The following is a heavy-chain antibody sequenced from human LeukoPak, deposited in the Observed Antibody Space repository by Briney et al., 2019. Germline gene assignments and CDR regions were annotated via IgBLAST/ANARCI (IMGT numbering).Heavy chain of an antibody. Sequence: ASVKVSCKASGGTFSSYAISWVRQAPGQGLEWMGRIIPILGIANYAQKFQGRVTITADKSTSTAYMELSSLRSEDTAVYYCARDYGGNSGLVGFDYWGQGTLVTVSS. CDR1: GGTFSSYA. J-gene: IGHJ4*02. V-gene: IGHV1-69*04. CDR3: ARDYGGNSGLVGFDY. CDR2: IIPILGIA. D-gene: IGHD4-17*01.